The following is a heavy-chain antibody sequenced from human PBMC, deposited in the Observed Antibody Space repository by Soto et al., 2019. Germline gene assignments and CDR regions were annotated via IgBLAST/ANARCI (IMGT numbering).Heavy chain of an antibody. Sequence: ASVKVSCKASGYTFTSYYMHWVRQAPGQGLEWMGIINPSGGSTSYAQKFQGRVTMTRDTSTSTVYMELSSLRSEDTAVYYCARAYYYDSSGYPAGMDVWGQGTTVTV. J-gene: IGHJ6*02. CDR2: INPSGGST. D-gene: IGHD3-22*01. V-gene: IGHV1-46*01. CDR1: GYTFTSYY. CDR3: ARAYYYDSSGYPAGMDV.